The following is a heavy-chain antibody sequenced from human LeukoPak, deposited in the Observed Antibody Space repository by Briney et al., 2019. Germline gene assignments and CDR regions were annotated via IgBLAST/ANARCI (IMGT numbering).Heavy chain of an antibody. J-gene: IGHJ3*02. D-gene: IGHD1-26*01. V-gene: IGHV1-24*01. CDR2: FDPEDGET. Sequence: GASVRVSCKVSGYTLTELSMHWVRQAPGKGLEWMGGFDPEDGETIYAQKFQGRVTMTEDTSTDTAYMELSSLRSEDTAVYYCATDRGQSGSYYLAFDIWGQGTMVTVSS. CDR1: GYTLTELS. CDR3: ATDRGQSGSYYLAFDI.